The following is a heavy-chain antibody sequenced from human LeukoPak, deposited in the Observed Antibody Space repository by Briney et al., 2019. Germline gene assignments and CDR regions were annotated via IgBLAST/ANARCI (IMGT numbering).Heavy chain of an antibody. CDR1: GFTFSDYY. CDR2: ISSSGSTI. J-gene: IGHJ5*02. V-gene: IGHV3-11*01. CDR3: ARDRIAAAGTSVYNWFDP. Sequence: GGSLRLSCAASGFTFSDYYMSWIRQAPGKGLEWVSYISSSGSTIYYADSVKGRFTISRDNAKNSLYLQMNSLRAEDTAVYYCARDRIAAAGTSVYNWFDPWGQGTLVTVSS. D-gene: IGHD6-13*01.